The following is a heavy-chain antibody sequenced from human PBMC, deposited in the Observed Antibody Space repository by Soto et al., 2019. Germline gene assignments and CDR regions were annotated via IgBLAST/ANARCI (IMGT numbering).Heavy chain of an antibody. CDR3: ARGASSRLNFDY. CDR1: AGSISRVGNY. CDR2: IYYSGST. D-gene: IGHD6-19*01. V-gene: IGHV4-31*03. J-gene: IGHJ4*01. Sequence: LSLTCTVSAGSISRVGNYWSWILQHPGKDLEWIGYIYYSGSTYYNPSLKSRVTISVDTSKNQFSLKLSSVTVSDTAVYYCARGASSRLNFDYWVQGTLGTVSS.